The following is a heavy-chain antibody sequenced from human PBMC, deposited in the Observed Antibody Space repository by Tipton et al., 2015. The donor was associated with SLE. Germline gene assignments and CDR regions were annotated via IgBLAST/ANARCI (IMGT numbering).Heavy chain of an antibody. CDR1: GFTFDDYT. J-gene: IGHJ5*02. CDR2: INSDGSST. CDR3: ARGGIVVVIALRFDP. D-gene: IGHD2-21*01. Sequence: GSLRLSCAASGFTFDDYTMHWVRQAPGKGLVWVSRINSDGSSTSYADSVKGRFTISRDNAKNTLYLQMNSLRAEDTAVYYCARGGIVVVIALRFDPWGQGTLVTVSS. V-gene: IGHV3-74*01.